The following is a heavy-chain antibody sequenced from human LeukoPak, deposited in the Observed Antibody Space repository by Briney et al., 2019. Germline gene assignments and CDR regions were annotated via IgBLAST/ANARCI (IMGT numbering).Heavy chain of an antibody. CDR1: GGSISSYY. Sequence: SETLSLTCTVSGGSISSYYWSWIRQPAGKGLEWIGRIYTSGSTNYNPSLKSRVTISVDTSKNQFSLNLSSVTAADTAVYYCARDVNYYDSSGSFDYWGQGTLVTVSS. D-gene: IGHD3-22*01. CDR3: ARDVNYYDSSGSFDY. V-gene: IGHV4-4*07. CDR2: IYTSGST. J-gene: IGHJ4*02.